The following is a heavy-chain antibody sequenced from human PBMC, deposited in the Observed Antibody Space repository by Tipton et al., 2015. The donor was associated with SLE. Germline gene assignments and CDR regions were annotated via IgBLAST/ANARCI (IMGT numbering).Heavy chain of an antibody. D-gene: IGHD6-13*01. Sequence: TLSLTCAVYGGSFSGYYWSWIRQPAGKGLEWIGRIYTSGSTNYNPSLKSRVTMSVDTSKNQFSLKLSSVTAADTAVYYCARDRAAVFDYWGQGTLVTVAS. CDR3: ARDRAAVFDY. J-gene: IGHJ4*02. CDR2: IYTSGST. V-gene: IGHV4-4*07. CDR1: GGSFSGYY.